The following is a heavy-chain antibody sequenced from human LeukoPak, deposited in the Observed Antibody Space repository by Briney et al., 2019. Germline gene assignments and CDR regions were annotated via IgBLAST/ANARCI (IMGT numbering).Heavy chain of an antibody. CDR3: ARGDWYGDYFDY. D-gene: IGHD3-9*01. Sequence: PGRSLRLSCAASGFTFSSYAMHWVRQAPGKGLEWVAVISYDGSNKYYADSVKGRFTISRDNSKNTLYLQMNSLRAEDTAVYYCARGDWYGDYFDYWGQGTLVTVSS. CDR1: GFTFSSYA. J-gene: IGHJ4*02. V-gene: IGHV3-30-3*01. CDR2: ISYDGSNK.